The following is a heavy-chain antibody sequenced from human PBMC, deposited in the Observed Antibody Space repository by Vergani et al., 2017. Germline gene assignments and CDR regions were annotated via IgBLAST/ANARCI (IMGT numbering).Heavy chain of an antibody. CDR2: IRSKNDGGTA. J-gene: IGHJ4*02. CDR3: YTDYHDY. CDR1: GITFKNAW. D-gene: IGHD2-2*02. Sequence: EVQVVESGGGLIKPGGSLRLSCVVSGITFKNAWINWVRQAPGKGLEWIGRIRSKNDGGTADYAAPLKGRLTISRDDSKDSAFLLVNNLKTEDTAVYFCYTDYHDYWGQGTLVTVSS. V-gene: IGHV3-15*01.